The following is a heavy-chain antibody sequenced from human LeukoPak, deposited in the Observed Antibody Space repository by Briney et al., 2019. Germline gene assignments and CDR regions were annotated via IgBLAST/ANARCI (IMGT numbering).Heavy chain of an antibody. J-gene: IGHJ4*02. CDR3: ARDTRVRANFDY. D-gene: IGHD1-1*01. Sequence: SETLSLTCAVYGGSFSGYYWGWIRQPPGKGLEWIGNIYYSGSTYYNPSLKSRVTISVDTSQNQFSLKLSSVTAADTAVYYCARDTRVRANFDYWGQGTLVTVSS. CDR1: GGSFSGYY. CDR2: IYYSGST. V-gene: IGHV4-34*01.